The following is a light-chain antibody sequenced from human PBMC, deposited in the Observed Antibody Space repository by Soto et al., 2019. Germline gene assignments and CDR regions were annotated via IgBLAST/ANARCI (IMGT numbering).Light chain of an antibody. J-gene: IGKJ3*01. CDR1: ETVDTNS. Sequence: EIVLTQSAGTLSLSPGERATLSCRASETVDTNSLAWYQQKPGQAPRLLIYAASRRANGIPYMFSEVRSGTEFSLIISRLEPEDFAVYYFHQYGGAPSFTFGPGTKVD. V-gene: IGKV3-20*01. CDR3: HQYGGAPSFT. CDR2: AAS.